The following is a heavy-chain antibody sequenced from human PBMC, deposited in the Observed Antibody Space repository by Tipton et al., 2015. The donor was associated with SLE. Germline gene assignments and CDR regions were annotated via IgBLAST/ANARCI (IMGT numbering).Heavy chain of an antibody. Sequence: TLSLTCTVSGGSISSYYWSWIRQPPGKGLEWIGYIYYSGSIDYNPSLQSRVTISEDTSRNLFSLNLSSVTAADTAVYYCAKGRQKNYADHAYWGQGTLVTVSS. CDR3: AKGRQKNYADHAY. CDR1: GGSISSYY. V-gene: IGHV4-59*01. CDR2: IYYSGSI. J-gene: IGHJ4*02. D-gene: IGHD4-17*01.